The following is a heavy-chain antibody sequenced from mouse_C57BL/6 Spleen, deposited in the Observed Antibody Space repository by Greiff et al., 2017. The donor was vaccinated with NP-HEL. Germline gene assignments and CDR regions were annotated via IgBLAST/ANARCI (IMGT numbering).Heavy chain of an antibody. V-gene: IGHV1-9*01. CDR3: ASHYYGSSYAMDY. CDR2: ILPGSGCT. J-gene: IGHJ4*01. Sequence: VQLQQSGAELMKPGASVKLSCKATGYTFTGYWIEWVKQRPGHGLEWIGEILPGSGCTNYNEKFKGKATFTADTSSNTAYMQLNSLTTEDSAIYYCASHYYGSSYAMDYWGQGTSVTVSS. D-gene: IGHD1-1*01. CDR1: GYTFTGYW.